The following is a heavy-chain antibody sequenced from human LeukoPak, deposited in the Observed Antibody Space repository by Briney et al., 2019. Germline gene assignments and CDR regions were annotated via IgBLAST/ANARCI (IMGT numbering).Heavy chain of an antibody. V-gene: IGHV1-69*05. CDR2: IIPIFGTA. CDR1: GGTFSSYA. CDR3: ARDTTVTTFLFQAFDI. D-gene: IGHD4-17*01. Sequence: GASVKVSCKASGGTFSSYAISWVRQAPGQGLEWMGGIIPIFGTANYAQKFQGRVTITTDESTSTAYMELSSLRSEDTAVYYCARDTTVTTFLFQAFDIWGQGTMVTVSS. J-gene: IGHJ3*02.